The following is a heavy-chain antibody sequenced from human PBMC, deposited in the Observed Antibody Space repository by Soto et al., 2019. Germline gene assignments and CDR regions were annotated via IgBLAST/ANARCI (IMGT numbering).Heavy chain of an antibody. CDR2: IASAGDT. Sequence: EVQLVESGGGLVQPGGSLRLSCVVSGFTFSNYDMHWVRQATGKGLEWVSAIASAGDTYYADSVKGRFTISRENAGDSLFLQISRRQVGGTGVYYCVALGSPIFWGQGTLVTASP. D-gene: IGHD2-8*02. V-gene: IGHV3-13*04. CDR1: GFTFSNYD. J-gene: IGHJ1*01. CDR3: VALGSPIF.